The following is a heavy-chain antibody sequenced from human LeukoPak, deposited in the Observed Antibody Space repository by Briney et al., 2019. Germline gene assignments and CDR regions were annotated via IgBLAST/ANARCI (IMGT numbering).Heavy chain of an antibody. J-gene: IGHJ4*02. CDR3: AKADCSSASCSRGDDD. V-gene: IGHV3-23*01. CDR1: GFTFSSYA. Sequence: PGGSLRLSCAVSGFTFSSYAVSWVRQTPGKGLEWVSAISGSGGNTYYADSVKGRFTISRDNSKSTLYLQMSGLRAEDTAVYYCAKADCSSASCSRGDDDWGQGTLVTVSS. D-gene: IGHD2-2*01. CDR2: ISGSGGNT.